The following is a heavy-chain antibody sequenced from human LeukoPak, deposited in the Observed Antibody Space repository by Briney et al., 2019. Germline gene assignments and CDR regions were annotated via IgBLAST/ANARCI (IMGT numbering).Heavy chain of an antibody. D-gene: IGHD5-12*01. J-gene: IGHJ4*02. CDR2: IYYSGST. CDR1: GGSISGYY. Sequence: KPSETLSLTCTVSGGSISGYYWTWIRQPPGKPLEWIGYIYYSGSTNFNPSLKSRVTISIDTSKNQFSLKLSSVTAADTAMYYCARGLRGYGASDSLWGQGTLVTVSS. V-gene: IGHV4-59*01. CDR3: ARGLRGYGASDSL.